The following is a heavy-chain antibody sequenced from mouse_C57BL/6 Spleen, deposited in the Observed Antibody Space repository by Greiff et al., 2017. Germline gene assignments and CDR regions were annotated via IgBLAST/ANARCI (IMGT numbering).Heavy chain of an antibody. CDR2: ISSGSSTI. J-gene: IGHJ4*01. D-gene: IGHD1-1*01. Sequence: EVKVVESGGGLVKPGGSLKLSCAASGFTFSDYGMHWVRQAPEKGLEWVAYISSGSSTIYYADTVKGRFTISRDNAKNTLFLQMTSLRSEDTAMYYCARPGLLGAMDYWGQGTSVTVSS. V-gene: IGHV5-17*01. CDR1: GFTFSDYG. CDR3: ARPGLLGAMDY.